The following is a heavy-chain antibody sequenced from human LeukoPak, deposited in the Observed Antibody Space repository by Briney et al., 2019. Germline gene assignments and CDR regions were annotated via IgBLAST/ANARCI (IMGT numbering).Heavy chain of an antibody. D-gene: IGHD5-18*01. CDR2: ISYDGSNK. J-gene: IGHJ4*02. CDR3: ARDWDTAMVLYYFDY. V-gene: IGHV3-30*04. CDR1: GFTFISYA. Sequence: GRSLRLSCAASGFTFISYAMHWVRQAPGKGLEWVSVISYDGSNKYYADSVKGRFTISRDNSKNTLYLQMNSLRAEDTAVYYCARDWDTAMVLYYFDYWGQGTLVTVSS.